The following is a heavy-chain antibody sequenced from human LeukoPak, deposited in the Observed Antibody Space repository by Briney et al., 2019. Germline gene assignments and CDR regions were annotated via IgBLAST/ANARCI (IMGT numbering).Heavy chain of an antibody. Sequence: PSETLSLTCAVYGGSFSGYYWSWIRQPAGKGLEWIGRIYTSGSTNYNPSLKSRVTISVDTSKNQFSLKLSSVTAADTAVYYCARDALGKGYYYYYMDVWGKGTTVTVSS. CDR1: GGSFSGYY. CDR3: ARDALGKGYYYYYMDV. CDR2: IYTSGST. J-gene: IGHJ6*03. D-gene: IGHD7-27*01. V-gene: IGHV4-4*07.